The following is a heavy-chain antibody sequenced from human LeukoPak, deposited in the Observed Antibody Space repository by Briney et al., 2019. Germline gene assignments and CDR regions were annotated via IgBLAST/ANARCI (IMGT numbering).Heavy chain of an antibody. CDR3: ARATCSTTNCVPLSQYYYSYYYMDV. V-gene: IGHV4-61*01. Sequence: PSETLSLTCAVSGYSISSGYYWSWIRQPPGKGLEWIGYIYYSGSTNYNPSLESRVTVSVDTSKNQFSLKLSSVTAADTAVYYCARATCSTTNCVPLSQYYYSYYYMDVWGKGATVTVSS. J-gene: IGHJ6*03. D-gene: IGHD2-2*01. CDR1: GYSISSGYY. CDR2: IYYSGST.